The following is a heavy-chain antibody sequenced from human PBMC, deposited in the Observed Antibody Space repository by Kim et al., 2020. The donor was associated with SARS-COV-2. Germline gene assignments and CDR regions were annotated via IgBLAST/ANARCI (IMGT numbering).Heavy chain of an antibody. CDR3: ARGRIQLLFFYGMDV. Sequence: SETLSLTCAVYGGSFSGYYWSWIRQPPGKGLEWIGEINHSGSTNYNPSLKSRVTISVDTSKNQFSLKLSSVTAADTAVYYCARGRIQLLFFYGMDVWGQGTTVTVSS. CDR2: INHSGST. J-gene: IGHJ6*02. D-gene: IGHD5-18*01. V-gene: IGHV4-34*01. CDR1: GGSFSGYY.